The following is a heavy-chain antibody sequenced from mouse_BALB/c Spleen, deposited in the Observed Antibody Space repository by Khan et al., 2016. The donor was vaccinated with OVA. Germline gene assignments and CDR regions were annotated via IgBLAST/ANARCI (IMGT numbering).Heavy chain of an antibody. Sequence: QVQLKQSGAELARPGASVKMSCKASGYTFTSHTMHWIKQRPGQGLEWIGYINPRSGYNQKLNDKATLTADISSSTAYMQLSSLTSEDSAGYYCARRTTEYALDYWGQGTSVTVSS. V-gene: IGHV1-4*01. CDR3: ARRTTEYALDY. D-gene: IGHD2-14*01. J-gene: IGHJ4*01. CDR2: INPRSG. CDR1: GYTFTSHT.